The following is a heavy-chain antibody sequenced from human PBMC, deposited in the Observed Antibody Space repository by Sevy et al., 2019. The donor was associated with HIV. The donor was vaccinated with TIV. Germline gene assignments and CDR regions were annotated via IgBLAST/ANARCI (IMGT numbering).Heavy chain of an antibody. CDR2: IFYTGTT. J-gene: IGHJ5*02. V-gene: IGHV4-39*01. D-gene: IGHD2-2*01. Sequence: SETLSLTCTLSGGSISSSNYYWGWIRQSPGKGLEWIGSIFYTGTTHYNPSLKSRVTISVDTSKNQFSLKLSSVTAADTAVYYCARDHLLSLAYSWFDPWGQGTLVTVSS. CDR3: ARDHLLSLAYSWFDP. CDR1: GGSISSSNYY.